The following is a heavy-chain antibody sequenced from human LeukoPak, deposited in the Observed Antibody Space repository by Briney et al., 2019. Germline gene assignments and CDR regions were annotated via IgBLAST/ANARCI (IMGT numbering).Heavy chain of an antibody. D-gene: IGHD5-12*01. J-gene: IGHJ3*02. V-gene: IGHV3-30*18. CDR2: ISDDENNK. CDR1: GFTFSTYA. Sequence: GGSLRLSCAASGFTFSTYAMHWVRQAPGKGLEWVAVISDDENNKYYADSVKGRFTISRDNHRNTLYLQMNSLRPEDTAVYYCAKDRVAMIEDAFDIWGQGTMVTVSS. CDR3: AKDRVAMIEDAFDI.